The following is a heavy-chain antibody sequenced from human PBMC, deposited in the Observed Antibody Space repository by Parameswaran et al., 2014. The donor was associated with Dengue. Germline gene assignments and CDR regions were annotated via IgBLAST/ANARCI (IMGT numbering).Heavy chain of an antibody. CDR3: AKDGSKWALDAFDI. J-gene: IGHJ3*02. CDR2: TSSDGSNK. V-gene: IGHV3-30*18. Sequence: WIRQPPGKGLEWVAITSSDGSNKFYVDSVKGRFTISRDNSENTLYLHMNSLRDEDTAVYYCAKDGSKWALDAFDIWGQGTMVTVSS. D-gene: IGHD1-26*01.